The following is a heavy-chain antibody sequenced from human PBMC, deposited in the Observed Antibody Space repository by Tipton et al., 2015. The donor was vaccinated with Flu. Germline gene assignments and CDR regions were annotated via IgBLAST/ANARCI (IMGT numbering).Heavy chain of an antibody. D-gene: IGHD6-19*01. CDR2: IYYSGST. Sequence: TLSLTCTVPGGSISSSNYYWGWVRQPPGKGLEWIGSIYYSGSTYYNPSLKTRVIISVDTSKNQFSLKLTSLTASDTSVYYCVGAPSASASGWWSPFDYWGQGTLVTVSS. V-gene: IGHV4-39*01. CDR1: GGSISSSNYY. J-gene: IGHJ4*02. CDR3: VGAPSASASGWWSPFDY.